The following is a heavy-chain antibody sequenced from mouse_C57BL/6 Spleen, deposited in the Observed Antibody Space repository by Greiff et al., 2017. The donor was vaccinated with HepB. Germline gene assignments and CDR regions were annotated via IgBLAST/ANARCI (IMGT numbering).Heavy chain of an antibody. V-gene: IGHV1-50*01. Sequence: VQLQQSGAELVKPGASVKLSCKASGYTFTSYWMQWVKQRPGQGLEWIGEIDPSDSYTNYNQKFKGKATLTVDTSSSTAYMQLSSLTSEDSAVYYCARLVSSGIDYWGQGTTLTVSS. CDR1: GYTFTSYW. J-gene: IGHJ2*01. CDR3: ARLVSSGIDY. CDR2: IDPSDSYT. D-gene: IGHD3-2*02.